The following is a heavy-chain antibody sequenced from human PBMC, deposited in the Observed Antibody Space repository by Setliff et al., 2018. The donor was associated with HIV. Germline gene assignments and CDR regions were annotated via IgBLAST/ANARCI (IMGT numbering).Heavy chain of an antibody. CDR3: ARAGSYFDSSPFDH. CDR1: GGTFRSHS. V-gene: IGHV1-69*10. D-gene: IGHD3-10*01. CDR2: VIPILGMT. J-gene: IGHJ4*02. Sequence: ASVKVSCKASGGTFRSHSISWVRQAPGHGLEWMGGVIPILGMTKYAQNFQGRVTITADKSTTTAHMELSSLRSDDTAVYYCARAGSYFDSSPFDHWGQGTLVTVSS.